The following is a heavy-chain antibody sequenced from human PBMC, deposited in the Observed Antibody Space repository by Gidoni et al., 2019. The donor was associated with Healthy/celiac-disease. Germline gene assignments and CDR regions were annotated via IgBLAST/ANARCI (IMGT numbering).Heavy chain of an antibody. CDR3: ARGTVPTSANWFDP. CDR1: GFTFSSYS. V-gene: IGHV3-48*02. Sequence: EVQLVESGGGLVQPGGSLRLSCAASGFTFSSYSMNWVRQAPGKGLEWVSYISSSSSTIYYADSVKGRFTISRDNAKNSLYLQMNSLRDEDTAVYYCARGTVPTSANWFDPWGQGTLVTVSS. J-gene: IGHJ5*02. D-gene: IGHD3-10*01. CDR2: ISSSSSTI.